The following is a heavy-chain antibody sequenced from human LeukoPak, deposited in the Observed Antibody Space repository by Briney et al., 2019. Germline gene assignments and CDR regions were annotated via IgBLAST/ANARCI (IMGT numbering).Heavy chain of an antibody. CDR3: ARHFYGSGTYYHFDY. CDR2: ISPYNDNT. CDR1: GYSFPSYG. D-gene: IGHD3-10*01. Sequence: ASVKVSCKASGYSFPSYGISWVLQAPGQGPEWMGCISPYNDNTNYAQKLQGRATLTTDTSTSTAYMELRSLRSDDTAVYYCARHFYGSGTYYHFDYWGQGTLVTVSS. V-gene: IGHV1-18*01. J-gene: IGHJ4*02.